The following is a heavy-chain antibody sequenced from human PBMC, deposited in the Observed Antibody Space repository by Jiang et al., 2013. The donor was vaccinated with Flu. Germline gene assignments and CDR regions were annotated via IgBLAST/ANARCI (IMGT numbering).Heavy chain of an antibody. Sequence: LVESGGGVVQPGMSLRLSCAASGFTFSRYGMHWVRQAPGKGLEWVAIIWYDGSKKFYTDSVTGRFTISRDNSNNTVYLQMDSLRAEDTAVYYCARDNDADWYFDL. CDR3: ARDNDADWYFDL. V-gene: IGHV3-33*01. CDR2: IWYDGSKK. CDR1: GFTFSRYG. J-gene: IGHJ2*01. D-gene: IGHD1-1*01.